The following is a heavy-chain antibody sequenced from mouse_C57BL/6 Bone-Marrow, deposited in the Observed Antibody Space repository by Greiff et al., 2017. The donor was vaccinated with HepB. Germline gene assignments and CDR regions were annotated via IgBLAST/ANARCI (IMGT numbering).Heavy chain of an antibody. CDR1: GYTFTDYN. J-gene: IGHJ4*01. CDR2: INPNNGGT. CDR3: EREGWLLFYYAKDY. V-gene: IGHV1-18*01. D-gene: IGHD2-3*01. Sequence: EVQLQQSGPELVKPGASVKISCKASGYTFTDYNMAWVKQSHGQSLEWIGNINPNNGGTIYNQKFKGKATMTVDKSSNTAYMELRSLTSEDTAVYYCEREGWLLFYYAKDYWGQGTSVTVSS.